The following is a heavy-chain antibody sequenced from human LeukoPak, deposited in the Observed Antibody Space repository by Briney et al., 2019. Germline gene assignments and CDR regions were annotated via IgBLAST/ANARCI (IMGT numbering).Heavy chain of an antibody. D-gene: IGHD6-13*01. CDR1: GFTFSNYG. Sequence: PGGSLRLSCEASGFTFSNYGMSWVRQAPGKGLEWVSVIGGRGHRTDYADSVKGRFTISRDNSKNTLYLQMNSLRAEDTAVYYCARGELAASSSWYGSGGQNDAFDIWGQGTMVTVSS. V-gene: IGHV3-23*01. J-gene: IGHJ3*02. CDR3: ARGELAASSSWYGSGGQNDAFDI. CDR2: IGGRGHRT.